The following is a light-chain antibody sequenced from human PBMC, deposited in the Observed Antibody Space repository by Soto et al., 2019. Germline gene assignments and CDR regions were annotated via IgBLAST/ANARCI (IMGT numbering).Light chain of an antibody. CDR2: AAS. CDR3: QLYGSSPARYT. Sequence: MQRTQWPCSLSACGGDRVTMTWRASQSISSDLTWYQQIPGKAPKLLIYAASSLQSGVPSSFSGSGFATDLTLPISSLEPEAFAVYFRQLYGSSPARYTVAQGTKVDIK. V-gene: IGKV1-39*02. J-gene: IGKJ2*01. CDR1: QSISSD.